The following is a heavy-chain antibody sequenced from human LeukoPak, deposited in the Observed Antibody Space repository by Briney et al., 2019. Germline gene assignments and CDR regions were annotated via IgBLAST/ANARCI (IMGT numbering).Heavy chain of an antibody. CDR1: GGSISSSSYY. CDR2: IYYSGST. CDR3: ARASLYYYDSSGYLKNAFDI. Sequence: SETLSLTCTVSGGSISSSSYYWGWIRQPPGKGLEWIGSIYYSGSTYYNPSLKSRVTISVDTSKNQFSLKLSSVTAADPAVYYCARASLYYYDSSGYLKNAFDIWGQGTMVTVSS. J-gene: IGHJ3*02. D-gene: IGHD3-22*01. V-gene: IGHV4-39*07.